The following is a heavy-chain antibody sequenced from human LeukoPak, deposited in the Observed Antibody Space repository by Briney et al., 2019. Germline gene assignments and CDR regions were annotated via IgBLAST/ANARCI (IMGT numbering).Heavy chain of an antibody. D-gene: IGHD1-14*01. CDR3: AKALNPAWLDP. V-gene: IGHV3-23*01. CDR1: GGTFSSYA. J-gene: IGHJ5*02. CDR2: ISGSGGST. Sequence: SCKASGGTFSSYAMSWVRQAPGKGLEWVSAISGSGGSTYYADSVKGRFTISRDNSKNTLYLQMNSLRAEDTAVYYCAKALNPAWLDPWGQGTLVTVSS.